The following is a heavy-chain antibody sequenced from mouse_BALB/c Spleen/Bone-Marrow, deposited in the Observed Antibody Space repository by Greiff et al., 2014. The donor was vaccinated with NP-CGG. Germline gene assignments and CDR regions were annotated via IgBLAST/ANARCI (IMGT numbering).Heavy chain of an antibody. J-gene: IGHJ2*01. Sequence: QVQLKESGPGLVAPSQSLTITCTVSGFSLASYGIHWVRQPPGKGLEWLGVIWAGGATNYNSALMSRLSISKDNSKSQVFLKMNSLQIDDTAMFYCTREREGDGYYDFDYWGQGTIFTVSS. D-gene: IGHD2-3*01. CDR2: IWAGGAT. CDR3: TREREGDGYYDFDY. CDR1: GFSLASYG. V-gene: IGHV2-9*02.